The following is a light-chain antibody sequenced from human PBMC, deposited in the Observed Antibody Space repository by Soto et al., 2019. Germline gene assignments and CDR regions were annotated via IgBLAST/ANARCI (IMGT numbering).Light chain of an antibody. CDR3: QQYGDPPPYS. J-gene: IGKJ2*03. CDR2: GAS. CDR1: QSVSRSS. Sequence: EIVLTQSPGTLSLSPGERATLSCRASQSVSRSSLAWSQQRPEQAPRLLIFGASSRAAGIPDRFSGSGSATDFTLTISRLEPEDSAVYYCQQYGDPPPYSFGQGTKLEI. V-gene: IGKV3-20*01.